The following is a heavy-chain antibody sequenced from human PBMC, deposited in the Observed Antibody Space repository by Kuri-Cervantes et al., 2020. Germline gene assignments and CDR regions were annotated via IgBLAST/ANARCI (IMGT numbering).Heavy chain of an antibody. CDR1: GGSISSGGYY. Sequence: SETLSLTCTVSGGSISSGGYYWSWIRQHPGKGLEWIGYIYYSGSTYYNPSLKSRVTISVDTSKNQFSLKLSSVTAADTAVYYCALEGGDSDAFDIWGQGTMVTVSS. V-gene: IGHV4-31*03. CDR2: IYYSGST. J-gene: IGHJ3*02. CDR3: ALEGGDSDAFDI. D-gene: IGHD4-17*01.